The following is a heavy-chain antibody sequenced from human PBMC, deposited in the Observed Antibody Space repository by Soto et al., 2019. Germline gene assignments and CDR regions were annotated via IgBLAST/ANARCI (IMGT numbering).Heavy chain of an antibody. J-gene: IGHJ3*02. V-gene: IGHV4-34*01. CDR3: ARPMDSSDAFDI. CDR2: INHSGST. Sequence: SETLSLTCAVYGGSFSGYYWSWIRQPPGKGLEWIGEINHSGSTNYNPSLKSRVTISVDTSKNQFSLKLSSVTAADTAVYYCARPMDSSDAFDIWGQGTMVTVPS. D-gene: IGHD5-18*01. CDR1: GGSFSGYY.